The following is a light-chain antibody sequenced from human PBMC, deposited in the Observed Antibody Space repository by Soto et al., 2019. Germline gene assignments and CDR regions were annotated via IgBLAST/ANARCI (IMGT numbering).Light chain of an antibody. Sequence: QSVLTQPPSASGTPGQRVTISCSGSSSNIGRNTVNWYQQLPETAPKLLMYSNNQRPSGVPDRFSGSKSGTSASLAISGLQSEDEADYYCAAWDDSLNAWVFGGGTQLTVL. V-gene: IGLV1-44*01. CDR2: SNN. CDR1: SSNIGRNT. J-gene: IGLJ3*02. CDR3: AAWDDSLNAWV.